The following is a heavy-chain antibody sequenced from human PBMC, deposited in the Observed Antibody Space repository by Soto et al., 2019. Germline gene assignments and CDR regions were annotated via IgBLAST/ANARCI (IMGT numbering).Heavy chain of an antibody. V-gene: IGHV4-30-2*01. CDR1: GDSISSGDYS. CDR2: VFRSWST. Sequence: PSATLSLTCAVSGDSISSGDYSWSWIRQTPGKGLEWIGYVFRSWSTWYNPSLQSRVAISVDTSKNQFSLRLTSVTAADTALYYCARGLGYCSTTTCSEDRFEPWGPGTLVTVSS. J-gene: IGHJ5*02. CDR3: ARGLGYCSTTTCSEDRFEP. D-gene: IGHD2-2*01.